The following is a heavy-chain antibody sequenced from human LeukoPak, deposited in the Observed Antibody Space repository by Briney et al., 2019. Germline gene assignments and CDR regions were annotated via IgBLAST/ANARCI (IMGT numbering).Heavy chain of an antibody. CDR3: AKIPPAAGTEG. Sequence: GGSLRLSCAASGFTFRSYAMTWVRQAPGKGLEWVSSISDSGGSRYYADSVKGRFTISRDNSKNTLYLQMNSLRAEDTAVYYCAKIPPAAGTEGWGQGTLVTVSS. J-gene: IGHJ4*02. D-gene: IGHD6-13*01. CDR2: ISDSGGSR. V-gene: IGHV3-23*01. CDR1: GFTFRSYA.